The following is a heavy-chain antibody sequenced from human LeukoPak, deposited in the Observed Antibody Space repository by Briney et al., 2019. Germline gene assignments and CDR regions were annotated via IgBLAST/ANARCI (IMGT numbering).Heavy chain of an antibody. D-gene: IGHD6-19*01. V-gene: IGHV3-49*04. CDR3: TRDSSGWARGLDY. CDR1: GFTFGDYA. Sequence: GGSLRLSCTASGFTFGDYAMSWVRQAPGKGLEWVGFIRSKAYGGTTEYAASVKGRFTISRDDSKSIAYLQMNSLKTEDTAVYYCTRDSSGWARGLDYWGQGTLVTVSS. J-gene: IGHJ4*02. CDR2: IRSKAYGGTT.